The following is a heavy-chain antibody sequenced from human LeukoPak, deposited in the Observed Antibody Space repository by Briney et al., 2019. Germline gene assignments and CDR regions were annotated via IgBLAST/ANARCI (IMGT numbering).Heavy chain of an antibody. D-gene: IGHD3-3*01. CDR1: GFTFSSYA. CDR2: ISGSGGST. J-gene: IGHJ4*02. CDR3: AKGESFWSGYYGSYFAY. V-gene: IGHV3-23*01. Sequence: PGGSLXLSCAASGFTFSSYAMRWVGQAPGKGREGVAAISGSGGSTYYADSGKGGFTISRHNSKNTLYLQMNSLSAEDTAVCYCAKGESFWSGYYGSYFAYWGQGTLVTVSS.